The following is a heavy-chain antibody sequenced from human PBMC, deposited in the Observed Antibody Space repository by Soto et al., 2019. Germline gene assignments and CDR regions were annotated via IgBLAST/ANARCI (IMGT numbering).Heavy chain of an antibody. Sequence: EVQLVESGGGLVQPGGSLRLSCAASGFTFSSYWMHWVRQAPGKGLVWVSRINSDGSSTGYADSVMGRFTISRDNAKNTLYLQMNSLRAEDTAVYYCARDKGYCSGGSCYVAGYWGQGTLVTVSS. J-gene: IGHJ4*02. CDR2: INSDGSST. V-gene: IGHV3-74*01. CDR1: GFTFSSYW. D-gene: IGHD2-15*01. CDR3: ARDKGYCSGGSCYVAGY.